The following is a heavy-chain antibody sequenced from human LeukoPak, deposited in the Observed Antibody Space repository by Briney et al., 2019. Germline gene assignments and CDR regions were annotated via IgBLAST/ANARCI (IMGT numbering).Heavy chain of an antibody. J-gene: IGHJ4*02. CDR1: GFTFSSYG. Sequence: SGGSLRLSCAASGFTFSSYGMHWVRQAPGKGLEWVAFIRYDGSNKYYADSVKGRFTISRDNSKNTLYLQMNSLRAEDTAVYYCASGWRVVVPAAISLWGQGTLVTVSS. V-gene: IGHV3-30*02. D-gene: IGHD2-2*02. CDR2: IRYDGSNK. CDR3: ASGWRVVVPAAISL.